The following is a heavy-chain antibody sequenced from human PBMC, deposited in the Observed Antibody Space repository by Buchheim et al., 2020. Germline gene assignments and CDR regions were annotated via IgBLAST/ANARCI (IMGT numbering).Heavy chain of an antibody. CDR3: TTDPSGGVYDFWSGYYYYYGMDV. CDR2: IKSKTDGGTT. V-gene: IGHV3-15*01. J-gene: IGHJ6*02. CDR1: GFTFSNAW. Sequence: EVQLVESGGGLVKPGGSLRLSCAASGFTFSNAWMSWVRQAPGKGLEWVGRIKSKTDGGTTDYAAPVKGRFTISRDDSKNTLYLQMNSLKTEDTAVYYCTTDPSGGVYDFWSGYYYYYGMDVWGQGTT. D-gene: IGHD3-3*01.